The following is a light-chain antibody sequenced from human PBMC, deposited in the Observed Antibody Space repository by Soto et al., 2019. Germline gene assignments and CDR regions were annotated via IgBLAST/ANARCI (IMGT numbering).Light chain of an antibody. CDR3: QSYDGTLSGSYV. V-gene: IGLV1-40*01. CDR1: SSNIGAGYD. J-gene: IGLJ1*01. Sequence: QTVVTQPPSVSGAPGQRVTISCTGSSSNIGAGYDVRWYQQLPGTAPKLIIYGTTNRPSGVPDRFSGSKSGTSASLAITGLQAEDEADYYCQSYDGTLSGSYVFGIGTKVTVL. CDR2: GTT.